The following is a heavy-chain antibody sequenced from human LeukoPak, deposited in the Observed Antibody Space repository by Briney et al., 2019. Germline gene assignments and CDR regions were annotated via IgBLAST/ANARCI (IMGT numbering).Heavy chain of an antibody. CDR1: GGSISSYY. CDR3: ARLTTVVTPCFDY. J-gene: IGHJ4*02. Sequence: ETLSLTCTVSGGSISSYYWSWVRQAPGKGLEWVSAISGSGGSTYYADSVKGRFTISRDNSKNTLYLQMNSLRAEDTAVYYCARLTTVVTPCFDYWGQGTLVTVSS. D-gene: IGHD4-23*01. CDR2: ISGSGGST. V-gene: IGHV3-23*01.